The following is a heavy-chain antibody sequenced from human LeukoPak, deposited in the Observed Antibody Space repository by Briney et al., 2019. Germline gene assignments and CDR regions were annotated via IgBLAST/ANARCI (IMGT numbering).Heavy chain of an antibody. J-gene: IGHJ6*03. CDR2: INPNSGGT. V-gene: IGHV1-2*02. CDR3: ARDGLDYDILTGYYKRYYYYYMDV. CDR1: GYTFTGYY. Sequence: ASVKVSCKASGYTFTGYYMHWVRQAPGQGLEWIGWINPNSGGTNYAQKFQGRVTMTRDTSISTAYMELSRLRSDDTAVYYCARDGLDYDILTGYYKRYYYYYMDVWGKGTTVTISS. D-gene: IGHD3-9*01.